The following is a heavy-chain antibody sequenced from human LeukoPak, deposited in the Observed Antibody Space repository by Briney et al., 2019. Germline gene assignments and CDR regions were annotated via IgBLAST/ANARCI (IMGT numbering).Heavy chain of an antibody. J-gene: IGHJ6*02. D-gene: IGHD3-10*01. V-gene: IGHV3-7*01. CDR1: GFTFSSYW. CDR3: ARVALWFGDPLGMAV. CDR2: IKQDGSEK. Sequence: PGGSLRLSCAASGFTFSSYWMSWVSQAPGKGLEWVANIKQDGSEKYYVDSVKGRFTISRDNAKNSLYLQMNSLRAEDTAVYYCARVALWFGDPLGMAVWGQGTTVTVSS.